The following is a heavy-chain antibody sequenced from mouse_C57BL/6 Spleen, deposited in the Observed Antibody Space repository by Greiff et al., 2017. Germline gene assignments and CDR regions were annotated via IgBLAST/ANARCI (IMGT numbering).Heavy chain of an antibody. V-gene: IGHV1-22*01. CDR1: GYTFTDYN. D-gene: IGHD2-3*01. Sequence: EAQLQESGPEPVKPGASVKMSCKASGYTFTDYNMHWVKQSHGKSLEWIGYINPNNGGTSYNQKFKGKATLTVNKSSSTAYMELRSLTSEDSAVYYCARRWLLYYFDYWGQGTTLTVSS. J-gene: IGHJ2*01. CDR3: ARRWLLYYFDY. CDR2: INPNNGGT.